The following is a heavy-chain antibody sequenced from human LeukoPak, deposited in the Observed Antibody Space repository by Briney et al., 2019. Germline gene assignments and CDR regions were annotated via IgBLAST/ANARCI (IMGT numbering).Heavy chain of an antibody. J-gene: IGHJ6*02. CDR2: LSDSGGST. V-gene: IGHV3-23*01. CDR3: AKGPTIFGVVIIWDYYYGMDV. Sequence: GGSLRLSYAASGFTFSRSAMSWVRQAPGKGLEWVSALSDSGGSTYYADSVKGRFTISRDNSKNTLYLQMNGLRAEDTAVYYCAKGPTIFGVVIIWDYYYGMDVWGQRTTVTVSS. D-gene: IGHD3-3*01. CDR1: GFTFSRSA.